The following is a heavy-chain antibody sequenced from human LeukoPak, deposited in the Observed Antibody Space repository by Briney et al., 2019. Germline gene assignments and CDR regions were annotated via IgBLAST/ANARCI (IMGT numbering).Heavy chain of an antibody. CDR1: GGSISSYY. J-gene: IGHJ4*02. V-gene: IGHV4-59*01. CDR3: AGRLGYSSGWYEEDY. Sequence: SETLSLTCTVSGGSISSYYWSWIQQPPGKGLEWIGYIYYSGSTNYNPSLKSRVTISVDTSKNQFSLKLSSVTAAGTAVYYCAGRLGYSSGWYEEDYWGQGTLVTVSS. D-gene: IGHD6-19*01. CDR2: IYYSGST.